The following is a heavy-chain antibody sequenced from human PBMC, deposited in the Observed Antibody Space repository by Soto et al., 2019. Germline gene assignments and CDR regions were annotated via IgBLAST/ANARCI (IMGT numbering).Heavy chain of an antibody. CDR1: GGSFSGYY. D-gene: IGHD2-2*01. CDR3: ARGRGYCSSTSCFYYFDY. CDR2: INHSGST. Sequence: KTSETLSLTCAVYGGSFSGYYWSWIRQPPGKGLAWIGEINHSGSTNYNPSLKSRVTISVDTSKNQFSLKLSSVTAADTAVYYCARGRGYCSSTSCFYYFDYWGQGTLVTVSS. V-gene: IGHV4-34*01. J-gene: IGHJ4*02.